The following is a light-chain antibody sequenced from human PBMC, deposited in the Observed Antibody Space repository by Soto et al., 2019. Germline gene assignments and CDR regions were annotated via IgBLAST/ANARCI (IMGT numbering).Light chain of an antibody. CDR2: YDD. CDR1: WSNIGNNA. V-gene: IGLV1-36*01. J-gene: IGLJ2*01. Sequence: QSVLTQPPSVSEAPRQRVTISCSGSWSNIGNNAVNWYQQLPGKAPKLLIYYDDLLSSGVSDRFSASKSGTSASLAISGLQFEDEADYYCAVWDVSLNGVVFGGGTKLTVL. CDR3: AVWDVSLNGVV.